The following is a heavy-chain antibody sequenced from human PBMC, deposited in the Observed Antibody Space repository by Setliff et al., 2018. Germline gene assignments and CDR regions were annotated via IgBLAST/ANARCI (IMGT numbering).Heavy chain of an antibody. CDR2: INPDSGDT. D-gene: IGHD3-16*02. Sequence: ASVKVSCKASSYTFTNYGINWVRQAPGRGLEWMGWINPDSGDTHSPQNFQGRVRMTRDTSMSTVYMELTRLTSDDTAVYYCTRSSSYGMRYWFDSWGQGLLVTVSS. CDR3: TRSSSYGMRYWFDS. V-gene: IGHV1-2*02. CDR1: SYTFTNYG. J-gene: IGHJ5*01.